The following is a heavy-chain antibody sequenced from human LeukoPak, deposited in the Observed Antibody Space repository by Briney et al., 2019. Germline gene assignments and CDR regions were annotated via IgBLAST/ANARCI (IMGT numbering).Heavy chain of an antibody. D-gene: IGHD5-18*01. J-gene: IGHJ4*02. CDR1: GLTFSSSW. Sequence: GGSLRLSCAVSGLTFSSSWMDWVRQAPGKGLEWVASINPEGSEKYSADSVKGRFTISRDNAKNSLYLQMDSLRVEDTAFYYCARDLAYSRLDYWGQGMLVTVSS. CDR3: ARDLAYSRLDY. V-gene: IGHV3-7*01. CDR2: INPEGSEK.